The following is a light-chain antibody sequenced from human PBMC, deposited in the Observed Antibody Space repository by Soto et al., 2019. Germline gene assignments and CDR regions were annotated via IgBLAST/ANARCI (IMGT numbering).Light chain of an antibody. J-gene: IGLJ3*02. CDR3: QVWDSSRDQSV. CDR1: NIGSRR. CDR2: DDR. Sequence: SYELTQTSSLSVAPGQTATMTCGGDNIGSRRVFWYRQKAGQAPAVVDYDDRDRPAGIPERVSGSKSANSATLIISRVEAGDEAAYYCQVWDSSRDQSVFGGGTQLTVL. V-gene: IGLV3-21*02.